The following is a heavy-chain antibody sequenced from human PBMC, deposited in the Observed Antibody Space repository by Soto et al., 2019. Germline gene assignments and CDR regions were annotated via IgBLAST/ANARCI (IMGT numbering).Heavy chain of an antibody. CDR2: IYPGDSDT. CDR3: AKDYGSSRYFFDY. CDR1: GYSFTSYW. V-gene: IGHV5-51*01. J-gene: IGHJ4*02. Sequence: GESLKISCKGSGYSFTSYWIGWVRQMPGKGLEWMGIIYPGDSDTRYSPSFQGQVTISADKSISTAYLQWSSLKASDTAVYYCAKDYGSSRYFFDYWGQGALVTVSS. D-gene: IGHD6-19*01.